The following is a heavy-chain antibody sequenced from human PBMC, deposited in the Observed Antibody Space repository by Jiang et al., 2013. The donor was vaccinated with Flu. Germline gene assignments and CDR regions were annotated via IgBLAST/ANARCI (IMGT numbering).Heavy chain of an antibody. CDR3: ARWGSYYDSSGYYYALFDY. Sequence: SRVTISVDTSKNQLSLKLSSVTAADTAVYYCARWGSYYDSSGYYYALFDYWGQGTLVTVSS. J-gene: IGHJ4*02. V-gene: IGHV4-30-2*04. D-gene: IGHD3-22*01.